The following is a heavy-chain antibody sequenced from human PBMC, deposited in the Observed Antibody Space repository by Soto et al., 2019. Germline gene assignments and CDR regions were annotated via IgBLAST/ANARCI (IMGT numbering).Heavy chain of an antibody. D-gene: IGHD6-13*01. CDR1: GLIFSDYH. CDR2: IRRKANSYTT. CDR3: AMLGSWSGVSRCMDV. V-gene: IGHV3-72*01. Sequence: EVQLVESGGGLVQPGGSLRLSCAASGLIFSDYHMDWVRQAPGKGLEWVGRIRRKANSYTTEYAASVKGRFTISRDDSMYSLYLQMNSLKSEDTAVYHRAMLGSWSGVSRCMDVWGQGTTVTVSS. J-gene: IGHJ6*02.